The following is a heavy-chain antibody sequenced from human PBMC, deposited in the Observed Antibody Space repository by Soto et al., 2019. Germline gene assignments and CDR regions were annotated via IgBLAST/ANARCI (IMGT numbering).Heavy chain of an antibody. CDR3: ARDYSNPKGRFDP. D-gene: IGHD4-4*01. V-gene: IGHV3-7*01. CDR2: INEDGSEK. CDR1: GLTFSSYW. Sequence: PGGSLRLSCAASGLTFSSYWMSWVRQAPGKGLEWVANINEDGSEKYYVDSVKGRFTISRDNSKKALYLQMNSLRADDTAVYYCARDYSNPKGRFDPWGQGTLVTVSS. J-gene: IGHJ5*02.